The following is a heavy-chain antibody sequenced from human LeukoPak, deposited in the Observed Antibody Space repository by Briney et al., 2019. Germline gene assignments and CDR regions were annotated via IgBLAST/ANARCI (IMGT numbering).Heavy chain of an antibody. V-gene: IGHV3-21*01. CDR3: ASQSYARFDP. CDR1: GFTFSSYS. J-gene: IGHJ5*02. Sequence: PGETLTLSCAASGFTFSSYSMNWVRQPAGKGLEWISSISSSSSYIYYAAPVTGRYTISSDNDKNSLYLQIDSLRAEDTGVSYCASQSYARFDPWGQGTLVTVSS. CDR2: ISSSSSYI. D-gene: IGHD3-16*01.